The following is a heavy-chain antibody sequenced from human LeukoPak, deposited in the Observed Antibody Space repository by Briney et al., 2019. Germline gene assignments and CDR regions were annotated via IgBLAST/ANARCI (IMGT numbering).Heavy chain of an antibody. Sequence: PGGSLRLSCAASGFTFSNYFMHWVRQAPGKGLVWVSRINSDGTTTMYADSAKGRFPISRDHAKNTLYLQMNSLRDEDTAVYYCARRVDATRWFDPWGQGTLVTVSS. V-gene: IGHV3-74*03. J-gene: IGHJ5*02. CDR2: INSDGTTT. D-gene: IGHD2-15*01. CDR3: ARRVDATRWFDP. CDR1: GFTFSNYF.